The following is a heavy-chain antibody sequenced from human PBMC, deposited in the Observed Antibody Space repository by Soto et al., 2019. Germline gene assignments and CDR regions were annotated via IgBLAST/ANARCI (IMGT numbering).Heavy chain of an antibody. D-gene: IGHD1-26*01. CDR1: GFTFSHYG. CDR2: ISYDGSNK. CDR3: ARYSGKYQGPIDY. V-gene: IGHV3-30*03. J-gene: IGHJ4*02. Sequence: QVQLVESGGGVVQPGRSLRLSCAASGFTFSHYGIHWVRQAPGKGLEWLAVISYDGSNKHYADSVKGRFTVSRDNSKNTRYLQMNSLRAEDTAVYFCARYSGKYQGPIDYWDQGTLVTVSS.